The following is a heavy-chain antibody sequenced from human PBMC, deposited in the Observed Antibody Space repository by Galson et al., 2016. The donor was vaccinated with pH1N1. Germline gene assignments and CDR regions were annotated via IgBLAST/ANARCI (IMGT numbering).Heavy chain of an antibody. CDR2: LSGSGDSA. CDR3: TKARVGNYYFDY. V-gene: IGHV3-23*01. J-gene: IGHJ4*02. D-gene: IGHD1-7*01. Sequence: SLRLSCAASGFTFSNYAMSWVRQAPGKGLEWVSALSGSGDSAFYADSVKGRFTISRDNSKNTLFLQMNSLRAEDTAIYYCTKARVGNYYFDYWGQGSLVTVSS. CDR1: GFTFSNYA.